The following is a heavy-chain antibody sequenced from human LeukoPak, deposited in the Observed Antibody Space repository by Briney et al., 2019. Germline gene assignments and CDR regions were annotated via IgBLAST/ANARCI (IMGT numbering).Heavy chain of an antibody. CDR3: ARESGGGVLGYFDL. D-gene: IGHD3-10*01. CDR1: GFTFSDHY. V-gene: IGHV3-72*01. CDR2: TRNKANSYTT. J-gene: IGHJ2*01. Sequence: GGSLRLSCAASGFTFSDHYMDWVRQAPGKGLEWVGRTRNKANSYTTEYAASVKGRFTISRDDSKKSLYLQMNSLKTEDTAVYYCARESGGGVLGYFDLWGRGTLVSVSS.